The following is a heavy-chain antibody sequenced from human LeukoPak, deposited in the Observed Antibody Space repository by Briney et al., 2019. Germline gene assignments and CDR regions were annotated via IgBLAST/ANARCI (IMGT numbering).Heavy chain of an antibody. D-gene: IGHD6-13*01. Sequence: ASVKVSCTASGYTFTSYDINWVRQATGQGLEWMGWMNPNSCNTGYAQKFQGRVTMTSNTSISTAYMELSSLRSEDTAVYYCARGMPRIAAAGTPNAYWFDPWGQGTLVTVSS. CDR2: MNPNSCNT. CDR1: GYTFTSYD. CDR3: ARGMPRIAAAGTPNAYWFDP. V-gene: IGHV1-8*01. J-gene: IGHJ5*02.